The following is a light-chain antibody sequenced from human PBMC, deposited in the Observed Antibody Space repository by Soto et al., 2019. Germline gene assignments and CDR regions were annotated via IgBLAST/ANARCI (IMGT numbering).Light chain of an antibody. J-gene: IGLJ1*01. CDR1: SSEVGGYNY. CDR2: DVS. CDR3: SSYTSSSTLENV. Sequence: QSVLTQPASVSGSPGQSITISCTGTSSEVGGYNYVSWYQQHPGKAPKLMIYDVSNRPSGVSNRFSGSKSGNTASLTISGLQAEDEADYYCSSYTSSSTLENVFGTGTKLTVL. V-gene: IGLV2-14*01.